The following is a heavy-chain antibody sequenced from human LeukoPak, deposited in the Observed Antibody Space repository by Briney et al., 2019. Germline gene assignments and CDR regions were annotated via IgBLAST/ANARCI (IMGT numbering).Heavy chain of an antibody. Sequence: AETVSLTRTVSGGSYSTYYRSWIGQPPGKGLEWIGYIYYSGSTDYNPSLKSRVTMSLDTSKNQFYLNLSSVTAADTALYYCTRAVITSGAAVSKGCDCWGQGTVVSVSS. J-gene: IGHJ4*02. D-gene: IGHD3-22*01. V-gene: IGHV4-59*01. CDR1: GGSYSTYY. CDR2: IYYSGST. CDR3: TRAVITSGAAVSKGCDC.